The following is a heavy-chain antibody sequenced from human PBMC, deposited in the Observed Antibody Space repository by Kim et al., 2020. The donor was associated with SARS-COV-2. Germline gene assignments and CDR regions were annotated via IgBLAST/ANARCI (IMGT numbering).Heavy chain of an antibody. CDR2: IYYGGPM. V-gene: IGHV4-39*01. J-gene: IGHJ4*02. D-gene: IGHD3-16*01. CDR1: GDSIFNSSYY. CDR3: ARRSRGDGSPGY. Sequence: SETLSLTCTVSGDSIFNSSYYWDWIRQPPGKGLEWIGNIYYGGPMYYNPSLKSRVIISVDTSRNQFSLRLTSVTAADTAVYYCARRSRGDGSPGYWAQG.